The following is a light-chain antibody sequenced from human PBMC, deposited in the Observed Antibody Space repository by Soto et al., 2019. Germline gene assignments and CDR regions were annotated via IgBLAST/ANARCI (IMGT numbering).Light chain of an antibody. Sequence: EMLFTQSAGTLSKSPGERATLSCMASQSVSNNYLAWYQQKPGQAPRLLIYGASNRATGIPDRFSGSGSGTDFTLTISRLEPEDFAVYYCQQYGSSGTFGQGTKVDIK. CDR2: GAS. CDR3: QQYGSSGT. J-gene: IGKJ1*01. CDR1: QSVSNNY. V-gene: IGKV3-20*01.